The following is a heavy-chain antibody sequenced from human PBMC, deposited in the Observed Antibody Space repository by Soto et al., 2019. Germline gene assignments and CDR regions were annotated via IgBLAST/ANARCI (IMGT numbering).Heavy chain of an antibody. CDR1: GFTFSSYA. D-gene: IGHD6-6*01. Sequence: EVQLLESGGGLVQPGGSLRLSCAASGFTFSSYAMSWVRQAPGKGLEWVSAISGSGGSTYYADSVKGRFTISRDNSKNTLYLQMNSLRAEDTAVYHCAKDLLAARTRYLNWFDPWGQGTLVTVSS. CDR3: AKDLLAARTRYLNWFDP. V-gene: IGHV3-23*01. J-gene: IGHJ5*02. CDR2: ISGSGGST.